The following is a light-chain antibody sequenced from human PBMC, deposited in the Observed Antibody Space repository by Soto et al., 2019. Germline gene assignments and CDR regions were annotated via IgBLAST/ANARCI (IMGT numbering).Light chain of an antibody. CDR3: QQYNNWQT. CDR1: QSVSSY. V-gene: IGKV3-11*01. J-gene: IGKJ1*01. Sequence: EIALTQSPATLSLSPGERATLSCRASQSVSSYLAWYQQKPGSAPRLLIYDASNRATGIPARFSGSGSGTEFTLTISGLQSEDFGLYYCQQYNNWQTFGQGTKVDIK. CDR2: DAS.